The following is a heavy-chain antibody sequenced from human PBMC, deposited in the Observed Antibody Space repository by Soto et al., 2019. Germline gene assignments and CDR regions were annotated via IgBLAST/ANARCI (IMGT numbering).Heavy chain of an antibody. J-gene: IGHJ5*02. CDR2: IYYSGST. CDR1: GGSISSSSYY. V-gene: IGHV4-39*01. Sequence: QLQLQESGPGLVKPSETLSLTCTVSGGSISSSSYYWGWIRQPPGKGLEWIGSIYYSGSTYYNPSLKSRVTISVDTSKNQFSLKLSSVTAADTAVYYCARQGIVVVPAAIREINWFDPWGQGTLVTVSS. D-gene: IGHD2-2*02. CDR3: ARQGIVVVPAAIREINWFDP.